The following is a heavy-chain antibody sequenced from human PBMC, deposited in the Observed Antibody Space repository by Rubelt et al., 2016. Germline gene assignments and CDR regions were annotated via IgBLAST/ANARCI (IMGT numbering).Heavy chain of an antibody. CDR1: GGSFSGYY. CDR3: ARHGHPEGYYDSSGYYNYFDY. D-gene: IGHD3-22*01. CDR2: INHSGST. J-gene: IGHJ4*02. Sequence: QVQLQQWGAGLLKPSETLSLTCAVYGGSFSGYYWSWIRQPPGKGLEWIEEINHSGSTNYNPSLKSRVTISVDTSKNQFSLKLSSVTAADTAVYYCARHGHPEGYYDSSGYYNYFDYWGQGTLVTVSS. V-gene: IGHV4-34*01.